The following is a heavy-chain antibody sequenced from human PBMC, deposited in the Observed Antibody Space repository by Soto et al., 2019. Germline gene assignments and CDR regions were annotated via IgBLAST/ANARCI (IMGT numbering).Heavy chain of an antibody. V-gene: IGHV4-31*03. Sequence: QVQLQESGPGLVKPSETLSLPCTVSGVSVHSGGFYWSWIRQSPGQVLEWIGFIYANVNSYYNLSPKSRTHSSLDTSKNKFSLKKTSVTVADTAVYYCARNGRTSGYYLDYWGQGTPVTVSP. CDR2: IYANVNS. J-gene: IGHJ4*02. CDR1: GVSVHSGGFY. D-gene: IGHD3-22*01. CDR3: ARNGRTSGYYLDY.